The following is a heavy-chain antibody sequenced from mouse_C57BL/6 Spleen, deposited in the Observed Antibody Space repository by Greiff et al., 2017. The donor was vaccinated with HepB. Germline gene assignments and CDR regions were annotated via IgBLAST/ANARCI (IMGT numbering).Heavy chain of an antibody. CDR3: ARAGLYDGYFPYYFDY. J-gene: IGHJ2*01. V-gene: IGHV5-4*03. CDR2: ISDGGSYT. CDR1: GFTFSSYA. D-gene: IGHD2-3*01. Sequence: EVKLMESGGGLVKPGGSLKLSCAASGFTFSSYAMSWVRQTPEKRLEWVATISDGGSYTYYPDNVKGRFTISRDNAKNNLYLQMSHLKSEDTAMYYCARAGLYDGYFPYYFDYWGQGTTLTVSS.